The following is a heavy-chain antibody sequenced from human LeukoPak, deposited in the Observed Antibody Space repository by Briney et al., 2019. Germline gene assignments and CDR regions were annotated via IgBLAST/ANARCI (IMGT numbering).Heavy chain of an antibody. V-gene: IGHV3-48*01. Sequence: GESLRLSCAASGFTFSSYSMNWVRQAPGKGLEWVSYISSNSSTIYYADSVKGRFTISRDNAKNSLYLQMNSLRAEDTAVYYCASTNYYYYYMDVWGKGTTVTVS. CDR1: GFTFSSYS. CDR2: ISSNSSTI. CDR3: ASTNYYYYYMDV. J-gene: IGHJ6*03.